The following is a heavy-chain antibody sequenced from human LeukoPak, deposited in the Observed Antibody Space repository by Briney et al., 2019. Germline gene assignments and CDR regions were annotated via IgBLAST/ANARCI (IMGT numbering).Heavy chain of an antibody. CDR1: GGSISTFY. Sequence: KSSETLSLTCIVSGGSISTFYWSWIRQPAGKGLEWIGHIYTSGSTNYNPSLKSRVTISVDTSKNQFSLKLSSVTAADTAVYYCARSLRLRGYYLWSTYYYMDVWGKGTTVTVSS. CDR3: ARSLRLRGYYLWSTYYYMDV. CDR2: IYTSGST. J-gene: IGHJ6*03. D-gene: IGHD3-3*01. V-gene: IGHV4-4*07.